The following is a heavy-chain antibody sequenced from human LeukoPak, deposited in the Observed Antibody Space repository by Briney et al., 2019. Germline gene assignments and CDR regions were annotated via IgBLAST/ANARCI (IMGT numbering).Heavy chain of an antibody. V-gene: IGHV1-3*01. J-gene: IGHJ6*02. CDR1: GYTFTSYA. CDR3: ARVVGYCSSTSCGGRYGMDV. D-gene: IGHD2-2*01. CDR2: INAGNGNT. Sequence: ASVKVSCKASGYTFTSYAVHWVRQAPGQRLEWMGWINAGNGNTKYSQKFQGRVTITRDTSASTAYMELSSLRSEDTAVYYCARVVGYCSSTSCGGRYGMDVWGQGTTVTVSS.